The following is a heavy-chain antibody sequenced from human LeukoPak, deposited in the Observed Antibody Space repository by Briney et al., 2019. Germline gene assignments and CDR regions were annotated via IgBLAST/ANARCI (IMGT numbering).Heavy chain of an antibody. CDR2: IYPGDSDT. CDR3: ARLAAAGKVNYYYYYMDV. V-gene: IGHV5-51*01. CDR1: GCSFTSYW. Sequence: GESLKISCKGSGCSFTSYWIGWVRQMPGKGLEWMGIIYPGDSDTRYNPSFQGQVTISADKSISTAYLQWSSLKASDTAMYYCARLAAAGKVNYYYYYMDVWGKGTTVTVSS. D-gene: IGHD6-13*01. J-gene: IGHJ6*03.